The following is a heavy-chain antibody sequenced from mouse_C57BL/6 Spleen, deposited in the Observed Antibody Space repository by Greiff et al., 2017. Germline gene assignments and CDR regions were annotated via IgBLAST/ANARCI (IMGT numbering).Heavy chain of an antibody. D-gene: IGHD3-1*01. J-gene: IGHJ2*01. CDR3: AKGAPLRGYFDY. Sequence: QVQLKESGAELARPGASVKMSCKASGYTFTSYTMHWVKQRPGQGLEWIGYINPSSGYTKYNQKFKDKATLTADKSSSTAYMQLSSLTSEDSAVYYCAKGAPLRGYFDYWGQGTTLTVSS. CDR1: GYTFTSYT. V-gene: IGHV1-4*01. CDR2: INPSSGYT.